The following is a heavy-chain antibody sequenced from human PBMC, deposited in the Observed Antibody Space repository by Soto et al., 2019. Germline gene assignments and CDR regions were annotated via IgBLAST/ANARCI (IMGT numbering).Heavy chain of an antibody. J-gene: IGHJ5*01. D-gene: IGHD6-19*01. Sequence: QVQLVQSGAEEKKPGASVKVSCKASGYTFTSYAMHWVRQAPGQRLEWMGWINAGNGNTKYSQKFQGRVTITRDTSARQAERERRSRRSEATAVYYWAGGSVRPGGQWRVRGLASWGRGPLVTVS. CDR1: GYTFTSYA. CDR2: INAGNGNT. V-gene: IGHV1-3*05. CDR3: AGGSVRPGGQWRVRGLAS.